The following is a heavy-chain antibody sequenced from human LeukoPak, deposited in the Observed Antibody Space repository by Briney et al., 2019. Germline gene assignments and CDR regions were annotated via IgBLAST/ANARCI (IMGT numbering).Heavy chain of an antibody. D-gene: IGHD6-19*01. CDR2: INHGGST. CDR1: GGSFSGYY. J-gene: IGHJ3*02. CDR3: ARGGSGWYGVNAFDI. V-gene: IGHV4-34*01. Sequence: SETLSLTCAVYGGSFSGYYWSWIRQPPGKGLEWIGEINHGGSTNYNPSLKSRVTISVDTSKNQFSLKLSSVTSAHTAVYSCARGGSGWYGVNAFDIWGQGTMVTVSS.